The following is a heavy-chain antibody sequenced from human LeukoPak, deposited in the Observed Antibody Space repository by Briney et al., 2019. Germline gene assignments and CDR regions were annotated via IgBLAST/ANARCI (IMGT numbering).Heavy chain of an antibody. J-gene: IGHJ4*02. D-gene: IGHD4-17*01. CDR2: IYSGGST. CDR3: ARDEYGAGKYY. Sequence: GGSLRLSCAASGFTVSSNYMSWVRQAPGKGLEWVSVIYSGGSTYYADSVKGRFTISRDNSKNTLYLQMNSLRAEDTAVYYCARDEYGAGKYYWGQGTLVTVSS. CDR1: GFTVSSNY. V-gene: IGHV3-66*01.